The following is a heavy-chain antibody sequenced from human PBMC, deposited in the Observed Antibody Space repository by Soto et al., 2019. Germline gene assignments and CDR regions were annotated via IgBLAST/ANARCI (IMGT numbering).Heavy chain of an antibody. J-gene: IGHJ5*02. V-gene: IGHV3-23*01. CDR2: ISGSGFKK. D-gene: IGHD1-26*01. Sequence: GGSLTLSCAASGFIVETVGVSWVRQAPGKGLAWISSISGSGFKKYYADSVKGRFTISRDNSKSTVYLELNNLSAEDTAVYHCAKNQGVELVPLATVDWFDPWGQGSVVTVSS. CDR3: AKNQGVELVPLATVDWFDP. CDR1: GFIVETVG.